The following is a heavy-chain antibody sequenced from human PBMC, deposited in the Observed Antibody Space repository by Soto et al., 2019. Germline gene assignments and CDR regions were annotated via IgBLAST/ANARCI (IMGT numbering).Heavy chain of an antibody. Sequence: SETLSLTCTVSGGSISSSSYYWGWIRQPPGKGLEWIGSIYYSGSTYYNPSLKSRVTISVDTSKNQFSLKLSSVTAADTAVYYCARELMVGNYVDYWGQGTLVTVSS. D-gene: IGHD2-8*01. J-gene: IGHJ4*02. CDR2: IYYSGST. CDR1: GGSISSSSYY. CDR3: ARELMVGNYVDY. V-gene: IGHV4-39*01.